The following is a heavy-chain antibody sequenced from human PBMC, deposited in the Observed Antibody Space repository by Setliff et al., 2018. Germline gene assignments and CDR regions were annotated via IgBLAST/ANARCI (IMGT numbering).Heavy chain of an antibody. D-gene: IGHD2-21*01. J-gene: IGHJ3*02. CDR2: IYYSGST. V-gene: IGHV4-59*01. CDR1: GGSISSYY. CDR3: ARVPLMIAIRHAFDI. Sequence: PSETLSLTCTVSGGSISSYYWSWIRQPPGKRLEWIGYIYYSGSTNYNPSLESRVTISVDTSKNQFSLRLNSATAADTAVYYCARVPLMIAIRHAFDIWGQGTMVTVSS.